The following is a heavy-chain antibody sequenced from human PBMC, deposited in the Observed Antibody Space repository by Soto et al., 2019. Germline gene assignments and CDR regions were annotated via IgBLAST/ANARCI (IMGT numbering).Heavy chain of an antibody. CDR3: ARLNGAGLRDYYYGMDV. V-gene: IGHV4-39*01. D-gene: IGHD5-12*01. CDR2: IYYGGST. CDR1: GGSISSSSYY. Sequence: SETLSLTCTVSGGSISSSSYYWGWIRQPPGKGLEWIGSIYYGGSTYYNPSLKSRVTISVDTSKNQFSLKLSSVTAADTAVYYCARLNGAGLRDYYYGMDVWGQGTTVTVSS. J-gene: IGHJ6*02.